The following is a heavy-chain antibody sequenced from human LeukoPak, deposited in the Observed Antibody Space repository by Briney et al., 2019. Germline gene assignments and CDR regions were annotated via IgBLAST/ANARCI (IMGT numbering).Heavy chain of an antibody. V-gene: IGHV3-23*01. D-gene: IGHD6-13*01. Sequence: PGGSLRLSCTASGFTFGDYAMSWFRQAPGKGLEWVSAISGSGGSTYYADSVKGRFTISRDNSKNTLYLQMNSLRAEDTAVYYCARAALSSSWYGGGFDYWGQGTLVTVSS. CDR3: ARAALSSSWYGGGFDY. CDR2: ISGSGGST. CDR1: GFTFGDYA. J-gene: IGHJ4*02.